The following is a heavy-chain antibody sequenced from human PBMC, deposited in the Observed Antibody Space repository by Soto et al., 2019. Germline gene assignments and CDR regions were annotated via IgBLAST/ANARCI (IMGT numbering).Heavy chain of an antibody. J-gene: IGHJ4*02. CDR2: IYFTGYT. D-gene: IGHD2-15*01. Sequence: QVQLQESGPGLVKPSETLSLTCTVSGGSLSSHYWSWIRQSPGKGLEWIGYIYFTGYTNYNPSLKNRVTISVDTSKRQFSLRLNSVTAADTAVYYCATVAMTSPKVLDYWGQGTLVSVSS. V-gene: IGHV4-59*11. CDR1: GGSLSSHY. CDR3: ATVAMTSPKVLDY.